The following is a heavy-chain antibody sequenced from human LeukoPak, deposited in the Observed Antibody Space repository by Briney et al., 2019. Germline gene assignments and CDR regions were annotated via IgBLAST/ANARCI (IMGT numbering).Heavy chain of an antibody. CDR2: ISGSGGST. V-gene: IGHV3-23*01. Sequence: SGGSLRLSCAASGFTFSRQAMSWVRQASGKGLEWVSGISGSGGSTYYADSVKGRFTITRDNSKNTLYLQMNSLRAEDTAVYYCAKAATSYDFDYWGQGTLVTVSS. D-gene: IGHD5-24*01. J-gene: IGHJ4*02. CDR1: GFTFSRQA. CDR3: AKAATSYDFDY.